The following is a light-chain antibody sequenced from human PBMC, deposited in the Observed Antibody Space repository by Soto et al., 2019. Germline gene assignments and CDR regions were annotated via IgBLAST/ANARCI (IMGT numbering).Light chain of an antibody. CDR1: QAVNTR. Sequence: EIVLTQSPATLSAFPGDIVTLSCRASQAVNTRLAWYQHKPGQAPRLLIYLTSNRAAGVPSRFSAWGSETDFTLTISSLEPEDSAVYYCQQRHMWPITFGQGTRLEIK. V-gene: IGKV3D-11*01. J-gene: IGKJ5*01. CDR2: LTS. CDR3: QQRHMWPIT.